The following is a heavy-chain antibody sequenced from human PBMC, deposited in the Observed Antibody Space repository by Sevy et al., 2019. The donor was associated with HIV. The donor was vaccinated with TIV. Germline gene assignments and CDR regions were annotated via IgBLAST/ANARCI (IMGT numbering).Heavy chain of an antibody. V-gene: IGHV1-69*13. Sequence: ASVKVSCKASGGTFSSYAISWVRQAPGQGLEWMGGIIPIFGTANYAQTFQGRVTITADESTSTAYMELSSLRSEDTAVYYCARRGYSYGHLFDYWGQGTLVTVSS. CDR1: GGTFSSYA. CDR3: ARRGYSYGHLFDY. J-gene: IGHJ4*02. CDR2: IIPIFGTA. D-gene: IGHD5-18*01.